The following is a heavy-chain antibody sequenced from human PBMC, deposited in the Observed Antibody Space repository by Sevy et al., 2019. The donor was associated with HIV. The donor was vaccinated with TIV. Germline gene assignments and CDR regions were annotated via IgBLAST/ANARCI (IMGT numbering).Heavy chain of an antibody. D-gene: IGHD3-16*02. J-gene: IGHJ4*02. CDR3: ARASHMITFGGVIVVDGIDY. CDR2: ISNDGSNK. CDR1: GFTFSKIA. V-gene: IGHV3-30-3*01. Sequence: GGSLRLSCAASGFTFSKIAIHWVRQAPGKGLEWVSVISNDGSNKGYADSVKGRFTISRDNSKNMLYLQLNSLRVEDTAVYYCARASHMITFGGVIVVDGIDYWGQGTLVTVSS.